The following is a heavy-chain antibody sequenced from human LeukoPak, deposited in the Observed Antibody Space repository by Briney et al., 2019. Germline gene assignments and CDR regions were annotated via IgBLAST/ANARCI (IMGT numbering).Heavy chain of an antibody. J-gene: IGHJ3*02. V-gene: IGHV1-58*02. Sequence: GTSVKVSCKASGFTFTSSAMQWVRQARGQRLEWIGWIVVGSGNTNYAQKFQERVTITRDMSTSTAYMELSSLRSEDTAVYYCARAGGGNSDAFDIWGQGTMVTVSS. D-gene: IGHD4-23*01. CDR2: IVVGSGNT. CDR3: ARAGGGNSDAFDI. CDR1: GFTFTSSA.